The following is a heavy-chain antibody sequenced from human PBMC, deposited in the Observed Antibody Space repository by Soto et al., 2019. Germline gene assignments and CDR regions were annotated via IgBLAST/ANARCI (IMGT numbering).Heavy chain of an antibody. Sequence: SETLSLTCEVSGYSIGNTYYWAWIRQSPGKGLEWIGSFFRSGNTYYNPSLESRVTISXVXXXXQXSXNXXXVPVXGTAVDFCARDRGLRLWRIDNWGQGTLVTVSS. CDR1: GYSIGNTYY. J-gene: IGHJ4*02. V-gene: IGHV4-38-2*02. CDR2: FFRSGNT. D-gene: IGHD3-10*01. CDR3: ARDRGLRLWRIDN.